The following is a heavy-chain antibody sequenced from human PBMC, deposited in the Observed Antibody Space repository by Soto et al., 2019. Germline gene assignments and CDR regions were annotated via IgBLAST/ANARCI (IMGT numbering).Heavy chain of an antibody. V-gene: IGHV6-1*01. CDR3: ARGNSSSWYIHYYYGMDV. CDR2: TYYRSKWYN. J-gene: IGHJ6*02. Sequence: PSQTLSLTCAISGDSVSSNSAAWNWIRQSPSRGLEWLGRTYYRSKWYNDYAVSVKSRITINPDTSKNQFSLQLNSVTPEDTAVCYCARGNSSSWYIHYYYGMDVWGQGTTVTVSS. CDR1: GDSVSSNSAA. D-gene: IGHD6-13*01.